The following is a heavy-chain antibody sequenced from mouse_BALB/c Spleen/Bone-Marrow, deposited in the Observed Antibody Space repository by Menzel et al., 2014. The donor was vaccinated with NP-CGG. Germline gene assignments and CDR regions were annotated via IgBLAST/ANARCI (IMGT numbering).Heavy chain of an antibody. J-gene: IGHJ2*01. CDR3: AMITTY. CDR2: IDPENGNT. CDR1: GFNIKDCY. V-gene: IGHV14-1*02. Sequence: VQLKQSGAELVRPGALVKLSCKASGFNIKDCYMHWVKQRPEQGLEWIGWIDPENGNTIYDPKFQGKASITADTSSNTAYLQLSSLTSEDTAVYYCAMITTYWGQGTTLTVSS. D-gene: IGHD2-4*01.